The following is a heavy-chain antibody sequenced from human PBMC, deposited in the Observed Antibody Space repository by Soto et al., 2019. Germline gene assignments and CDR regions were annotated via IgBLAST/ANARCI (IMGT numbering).Heavy chain of an antibody. CDR2: IFYTGST. Sequence: QVRLQESGPGLVKPSETLSLTCTVSDGSINSDYWSWIRQPPGKGLEWIGYIFYTGSTNYNPSLKSRVTISLDKSQNHFSLKLTSVTAADTAVYYCARGYYYYYIDVWGRGTTVTVSS. CDR1: DGSINSDY. V-gene: IGHV4-59*01. CDR3: ARGYYYYYIDV. J-gene: IGHJ6*03.